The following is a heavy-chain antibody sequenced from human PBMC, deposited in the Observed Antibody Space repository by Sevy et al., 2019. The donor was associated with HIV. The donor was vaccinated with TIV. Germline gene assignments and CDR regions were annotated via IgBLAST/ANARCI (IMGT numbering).Heavy chain of an antibody. J-gene: IGHJ4*02. Sequence: ASVKVSCKVSGYTLTQLSKHWVRQAPGKGLEWMGSFDPEDGETLYAQKFQGRVTMTEDTSTDTAYMELSSLRSEDTAIYYCATTKDYYERRGSPFDYWGQGTLVTVSS. CDR3: ATTKDYYERRGSPFDY. V-gene: IGHV1-24*01. CDR2: FDPEDGET. D-gene: IGHD3-22*01. CDR1: GYTLTQLS.